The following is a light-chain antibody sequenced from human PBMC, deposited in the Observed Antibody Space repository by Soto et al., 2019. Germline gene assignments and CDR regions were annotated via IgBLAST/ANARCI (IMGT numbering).Light chain of an antibody. CDR3: QQYSSYSLPT. CDR2: DAS. J-gene: IGKJ4*01. CDR1: QSVSRW. Sequence: DIQMTQSPSILSASVGDSVTITCRASQSVSRWLAWYQQKPGKAPKLLIYDASSLNSGVPSRFSGSQSGTEFPLTITSLLPDDFATYFCQQYSSYSLPTFGGGTKVHI. V-gene: IGKV1-5*01.